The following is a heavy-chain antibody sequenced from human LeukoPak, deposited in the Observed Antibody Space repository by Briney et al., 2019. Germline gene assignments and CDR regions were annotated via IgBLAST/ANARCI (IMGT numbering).Heavy chain of an antibody. V-gene: IGHV3-30*18. D-gene: IGHD6-13*01. CDR2: ISFDGSNK. CDR1: GFTFRTFG. Sequence: GGSLRLSCAASGFTFRTFGMHWVRQAAGKGLEWVSVISFDGSNKYYADSVKGRFTISRDNSKNTLYLQMNSLRTEGTAVYYCAKGGGTGYSSSWYSNWGQGTLVTVSS. J-gene: IGHJ4*02. CDR3: AKGGGTGYSSSWYSN.